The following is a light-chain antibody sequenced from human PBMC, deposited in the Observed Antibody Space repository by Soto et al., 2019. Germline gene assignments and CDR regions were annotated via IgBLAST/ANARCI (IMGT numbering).Light chain of an antibody. CDR3: QQDHSYPWT. CDR1: QGIRND. J-gene: IGKJ1*01. CDR2: EAS. Sequence: IQVTQSPASLSASLLDIVTITCRASQGIRNDLGWYQQKPGRAPEFLIYEASNLESGVPSRFSGSGSGTDFTLTISSLQPEDFATYYCQQDHSYPWTFGQGTKVDIK. V-gene: IGKV1-6*01.